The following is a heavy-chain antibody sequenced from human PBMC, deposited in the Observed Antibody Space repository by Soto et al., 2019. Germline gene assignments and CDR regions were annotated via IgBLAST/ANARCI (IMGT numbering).Heavy chain of an antibody. CDR2: ISYDGSNK. D-gene: IGHD3-16*01. CDR3: AKDLESDAPTGEYGMDV. CDR1: GFTFSSYG. Sequence: QVQLVESGGGVVQPGRSLRLSCAASGFTFSSYGMHWVRQAPGKGLEWVAVISYDGSNKYYADSVKGRFTISRDNSKNTLYLQMNSLRAEDSAVYYCAKDLESDAPTGEYGMDVWGQGTTVTVSS. V-gene: IGHV3-30*18. J-gene: IGHJ6*02.